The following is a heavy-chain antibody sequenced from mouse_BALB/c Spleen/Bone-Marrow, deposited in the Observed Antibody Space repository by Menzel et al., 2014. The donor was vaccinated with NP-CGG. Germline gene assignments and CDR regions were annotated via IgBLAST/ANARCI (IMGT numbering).Heavy chain of an antibody. CDR3: AAYYRYLAWFAY. J-gene: IGHJ3*01. D-gene: IGHD2-14*01. V-gene: IGHV14-3*02. CDR2: IDPANGNT. Sequence: VHVKQSGAELVKPGASVKLSCTASGFNIKDTYMHWVKQRPEQGLEWIGRIDPANGNTKYDPKFQGKATITADTSSNTAYLQLSSLTSEDTTVYYCAAYYRYLAWFAYWAKGLWSLSLQ. CDR1: GFNIKDTY.